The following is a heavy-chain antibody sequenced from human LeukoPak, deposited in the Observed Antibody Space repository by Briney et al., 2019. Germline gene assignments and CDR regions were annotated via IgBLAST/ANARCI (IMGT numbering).Heavy chain of an antibody. J-gene: IGHJ6*02. D-gene: IGHD4-17*01. V-gene: IGHV1-8*01. CDR2: MNPNSGNT. Sequence: GASVKVSCKASGYTFTSYDINWVRQATGQGLEWMGWMNPNSGNTGYAQKFQGRVTMTRNTSISTAYMELSSLRSEDTAVYYCARASPKVRFMDVWGQGTTVTVSS. CDR1: GYTFTSYD. CDR3: ARASPKVRFMDV.